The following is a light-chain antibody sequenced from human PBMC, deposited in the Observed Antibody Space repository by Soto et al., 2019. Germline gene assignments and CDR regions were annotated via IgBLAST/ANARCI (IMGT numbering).Light chain of an antibody. Sequence: DIVYTQSPGNLSMSPWERVTLFCRASQIVTSDYLAWYHQAPGQAPRLLIYGAFNRATGISDRFSGSGSGTDFTLSISKLEPGDFGVYFCHQYGKSPRTFGQGTKV. J-gene: IGKJ1*01. V-gene: IGKV3-20*01. CDR2: GAF. CDR3: HQYGKSPRT. CDR1: QIVTSDY.